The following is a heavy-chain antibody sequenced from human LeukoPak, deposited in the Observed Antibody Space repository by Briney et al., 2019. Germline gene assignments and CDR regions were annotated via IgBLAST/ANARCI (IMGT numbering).Heavy chain of an antibody. D-gene: IGHD2-15*01. CDR1: GYTFTSYG. V-gene: IGHV1-18*04. J-gene: IGHJ4*02. CDR3: ARVPDIVVVVAAPLYYFDY. CDR2: ISAYNGNT. Sequence: ASVKVSCKASGYTFTSYGISWVRQAPGQGLEWMGWISAYNGNTNYAQKLQGRVTMTTDTSTSTAYMELRGLRSDDTAVYYCARVPDIVVVVAAPLYYFDYWGQGTLVTVSS.